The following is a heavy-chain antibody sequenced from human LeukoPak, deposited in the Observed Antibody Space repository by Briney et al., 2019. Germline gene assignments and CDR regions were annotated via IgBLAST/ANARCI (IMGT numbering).Heavy chain of an antibody. Sequence: GESLKISCKGSGYSFTSYLIGWVRQMPGKGLEWMGIIYPGDSDTRYSPSFQGQVTISADKSISTAYLQWSSLKASDTAMYYCARPATYYYDSKAPYAFDIWGQGTMVTVSS. V-gene: IGHV5-51*01. D-gene: IGHD3-22*01. CDR3: ARPATYYYDSKAPYAFDI. CDR2: IYPGDSDT. CDR1: GYSFTSYL. J-gene: IGHJ3*02.